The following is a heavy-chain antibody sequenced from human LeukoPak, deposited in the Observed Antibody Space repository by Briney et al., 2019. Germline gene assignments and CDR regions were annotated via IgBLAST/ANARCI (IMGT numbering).Heavy chain of an antibody. CDR2: ISGKWDT. CDR3: ASVNDYGAPLHRYMDV. D-gene: IGHD4-17*01. J-gene: IGHJ6*03. V-gene: IGHV3-23*01. CDR1: GFTFSSYA. Sequence: PGGSLRLSCAASGFTFSSYAMGWVRQAPGEGLEGVSAISGKWDTYYSDSVKGRFTISRDNSKNTLYLQMNSLRAEDTAVYYCASVNDYGAPLHRYMDVWGKGTAVTVSS.